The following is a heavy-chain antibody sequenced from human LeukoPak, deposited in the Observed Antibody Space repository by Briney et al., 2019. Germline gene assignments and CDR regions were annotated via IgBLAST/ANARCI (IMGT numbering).Heavy chain of an antibody. CDR3: ATDSSSATQRVFDY. J-gene: IGHJ4*02. Sequence: GGSLRPSCAASGFTFSSYAMSWVRQAPGKGLEWVSAISGSGGSTYYADSVKGRFTISRGNSKNTLYLQMNSLRAEDTAVYYCATDSSSATQRVFDYWGQGTLVTDSS. D-gene: IGHD6-13*01. CDR2: ISGSGGST. V-gene: IGHV3-23*01. CDR1: GFTFSSYA.